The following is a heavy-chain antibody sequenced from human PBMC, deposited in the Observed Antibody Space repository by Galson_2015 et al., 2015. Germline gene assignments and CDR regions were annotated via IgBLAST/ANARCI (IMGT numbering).Heavy chain of an antibody. CDR2: ISYDGIHK. Sequence: SLRLSCAASGFTFSSYAMHWVRQAPGKGLEWVALISYDGIHKYYADSVKGRFTISRDNSKNTLYLQMTSLRAEDPAVYYCATPRTHSSVWYEGFDYWGRGTLATVSS. D-gene: IGHD6-19*01. CDR3: ATPRTHSSVWYEGFDY. J-gene: IGHJ4*02. CDR1: GFTFSSYA. V-gene: IGHV3-30-3*01.